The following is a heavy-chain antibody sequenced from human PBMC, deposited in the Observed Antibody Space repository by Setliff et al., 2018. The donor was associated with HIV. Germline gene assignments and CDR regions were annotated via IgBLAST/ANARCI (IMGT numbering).Heavy chain of an antibody. J-gene: IGHJ6*03. Sequence: SLKISCAASGLTFSNAWMNWVRQAPGKGLEWVGRIKSKSDGGTKDYAAPVKGRFTISRDDSKNTLYLQMNSLKIEDTAVYYCTTRAVPSRWGELQFLERYYYSMDVWGKGTTVTV. CDR2: IKSKSDGGTK. CDR3: TTRAVPSRWGELQFLERYYYSMDV. V-gene: IGHV3-15*01. D-gene: IGHD3-3*01. CDR1: GLTFSNAW.